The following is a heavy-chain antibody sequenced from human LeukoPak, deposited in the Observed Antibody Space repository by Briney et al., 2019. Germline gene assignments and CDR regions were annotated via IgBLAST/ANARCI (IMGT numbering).Heavy chain of an antibody. J-gene: IGHJ4*02. CDR1: GFTFSSYG. Sequence: PGGSLRLSCAASGFTFSSYGMHWVRQAPGKGLEWVAVIWYDGSNKYYADSVKGRFTISRDNFKNTLYLQMNSLRAEDTAVYYCARDTYSSGWYVDYWGQGTLVTVSS. V-gene: IGHV3-33*01. D-gene: IGHD6-19*01. CDR2: IWYDGSNK. CDR3: ARDTYSSGWYVDY.